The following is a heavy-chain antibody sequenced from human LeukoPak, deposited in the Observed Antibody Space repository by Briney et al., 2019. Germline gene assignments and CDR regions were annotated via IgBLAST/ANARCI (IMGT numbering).Heavy chain of an antibody. CDR2: VFYSGST. D-gene: IGHD2-21*01. Sequence: PGGSLRLSCAASGFTFSSYSMSWIRQPPGKGLEWIGTVFYSGSTYYNPSLKSRVTISIDTSKNQFSLKLSSVTAADTSIYYCARHRRTYSWYFDLWGRGTLVTVSS. J-gene: IGHJ2*01. CDR1: GFTFSSYS. V-gene: IGHV4-39*01. CDR3: ARHRRTYSWYFDL.